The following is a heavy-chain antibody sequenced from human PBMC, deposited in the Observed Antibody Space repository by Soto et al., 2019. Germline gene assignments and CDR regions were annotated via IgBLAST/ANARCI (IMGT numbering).Heavy chain of an antibody. CDR3: ARPHYYDSSGYYDAAFDI. CDR1: GGSISSSSYY. Sequence: PSETLSLTCTVSGGSISSSSYYWGWIRQPPGKGLERIGSIYYSGSTYYNPSLKSRVTISVDTSKNQFSLKLSSVTAADTAVYYCARPHYYDSSGYYDAAFDIWGQGTMVTVSS. V-gene: IGHV4-39*01. CDR2: IYYSGST. D-gene: IGHD3-22*01. J-gene: IGHJ3*02.